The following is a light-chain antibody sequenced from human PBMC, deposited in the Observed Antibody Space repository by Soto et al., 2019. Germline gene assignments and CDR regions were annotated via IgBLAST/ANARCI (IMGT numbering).Light chain of an antibody. CDR1: QGINSW. Sequence: DVQMTQSPSSLSASVGDRVTITCRASQGINSWLAWYQQKPEKAHKSLNYAASSLQTGVPSRFNDSGSGTDLTLTISNLQPENSATYYCQQYNMYPLTFGGGTKGPIK. J-gene: IGKJ4*01. V-gene: IGKV1D-16*01. CDR2: AAS. CDR3: QQYNMYPLT.